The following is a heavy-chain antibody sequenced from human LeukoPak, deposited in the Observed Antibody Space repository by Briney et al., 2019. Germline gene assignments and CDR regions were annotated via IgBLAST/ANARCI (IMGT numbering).Heavy chain of an antibody. D-gene: IGHD1-14*01. CDR1: GFTFSSYS. Sequence: GGSLRLSCAASGFTFSSYSMNWVRQAPGKGLEWVSSISSSSSYIYYADSVKGRFTISRDNAQNSLYLQMNSLRAEDTAVYYCARDRKGALDAFDIWGQGTMVTVSS. V-gene: IGHV3-21*01. CDR2: ISSSSSYI. CDR3: ARDRKGALDAFDI. J-gene: IGHJ3*02.